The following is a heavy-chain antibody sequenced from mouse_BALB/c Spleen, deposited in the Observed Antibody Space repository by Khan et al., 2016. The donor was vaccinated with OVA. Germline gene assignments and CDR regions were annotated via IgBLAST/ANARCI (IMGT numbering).Heavy chain of an antibody. CDR1: GYSITSDYA. J-gene: IGHJ4*01. CDR3: ARDGSRYNYAMDY. CDR2: ISSSGST. Sequence: EVELVESGPGLVKPSQSLSLTCTVTGYSITSDYAWNWIRQFPGNKLEWMGYISSSGSTNYNPALKSRISIPRDTSKNQCFLQLNSVTTDDTATYYCARDGSRYNYAMDYWGQGTSVTVSS. D-gene: IGHD2-3*01. V-gene: IGHV3-2*02.